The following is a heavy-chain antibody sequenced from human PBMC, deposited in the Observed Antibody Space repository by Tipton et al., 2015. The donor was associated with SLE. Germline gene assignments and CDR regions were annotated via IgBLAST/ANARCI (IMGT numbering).Heavy chain of an antibody. CDR1: GGSFSGYY. D-gene: IGHD4-17*01. V-gene: IGHV4-34*01. CDR2: INHSGST. J-gene: IGHJ6*02. Sequence: TLSLTCAVYGGSFSGYYWSWIRQPPGKGLEWIGEINHSGSTNYNPSLKSRVTISVDTSKNQFSLKLSSVTAADTAVYYCARGKLRGYYYYGMDVWGQGTTVTASS. CDR3: ARGKLRGYYYYGMDV.